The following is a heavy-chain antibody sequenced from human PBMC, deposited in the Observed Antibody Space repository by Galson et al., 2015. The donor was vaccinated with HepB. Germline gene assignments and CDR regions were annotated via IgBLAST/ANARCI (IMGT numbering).Heavy chain of an antibody. V-gene: IGHV3-21*01. CDR2: ISGGSSHI. CDR3: ARDPVESYYDSLYYFDY. Sequence: SLRLSCAASGFSFSSYTMNWVRQAPGKGLEWVSSISGGSSHIFYADSVKGRFTISRDNAKNSLYLQMISLRAEDTAVYYCARDPVESYYDSLYYFDYWGQGALVTVSS. J-gene: IGHJ4*02. D-gene: IGHD3-10*01. CDR1: GFSFSSYT.